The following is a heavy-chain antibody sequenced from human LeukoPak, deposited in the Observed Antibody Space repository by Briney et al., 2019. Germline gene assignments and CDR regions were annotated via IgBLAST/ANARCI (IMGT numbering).Heavy chain of an antibody. CDR2: INNDGSST. CDR1: GFTFSSYW. V-gene: IGHV3-74*01. Sequence: PGGSLRLSCAASGFTFSSYWMHWVRQAPGKGLVWVSRINNDGSSTSHADSVKGRFTISRDNAKNTLYLQMSSLRAEDTAVYYCARPVCGGDCYPYDYWGQGTLVTVPS. CDR3: ARPVCGGDCYPYDY. D-gene: IGHD2-21*02. J-gene: IGHJ4*02.